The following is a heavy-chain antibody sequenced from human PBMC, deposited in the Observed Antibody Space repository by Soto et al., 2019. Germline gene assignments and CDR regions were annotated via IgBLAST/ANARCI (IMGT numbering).Heavy chain of an antibody. J-gene: IGHJ4*02. V-gene: IGHV3-74*01. CDR1: GFTFSSYW. Sequence: EVQLVESGGGLVQPGGSLRLSCEASGFTFSSYWMHWVRQAPGKGLVWVSRINSDGSTTSYADSVKGRFTISRDNAKNTLDLQMNSLRAEDTAVYYCARVAYGDWGVVHYWGQGTLVTVSS. D-gene: IGHD2-21*02. CDR2: INSDGSTT. CDR3: ARVAYGDWGVVHY.